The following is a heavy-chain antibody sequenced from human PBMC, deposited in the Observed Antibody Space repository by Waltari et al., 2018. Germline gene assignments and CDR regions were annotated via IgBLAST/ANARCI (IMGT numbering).Heavy chain of an antibody. J-gene: IGHJ4*02. V-gene: IGHV4-31*03. CDR1: GGSISSGGYY. Sequence: QVQLQESGPGLVKPSQTLSLTCTVSGGSISSGGYYWSWIRQHPGKGLEWIGYIYYRGSTYYNPSLKSRVTKSVDTSKNQFSLKLSSVTAADTAVYYCARGLLPRLVRNYYFDYWGQGTLVTVSS. CDR3: ARGLLPRLVRNYYFDY. CDR2: IYYRGST. D-gene: IGHD6-19*01.